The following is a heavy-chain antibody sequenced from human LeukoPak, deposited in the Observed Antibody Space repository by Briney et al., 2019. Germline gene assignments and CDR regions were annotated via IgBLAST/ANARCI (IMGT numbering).Heavy chain of an antibody. CDR1: GGSISSSNW. CDR2: INQSGST. V-gene: IGHV4-4*02. D-gene: IGHD3-3*02. CDR3: ARGRAFFD. J-gene: IGHJ4*02. Sequence: PSGTLSLTCAVSGGSISSSNWWSWVRQPPGKGLEWIGEINQSGSTNYNPSLKSRVTISFDTSKNQFSLKLSSVTAADTAVYYCARGRAFFDWGQGTLVTVSS.